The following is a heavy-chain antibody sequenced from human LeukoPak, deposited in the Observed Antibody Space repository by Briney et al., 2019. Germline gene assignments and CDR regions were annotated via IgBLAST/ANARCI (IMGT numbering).Heavy chain of an antibody. CDR2: INHSGST. CDR1: GGSFSGYY. J-gene: IGHJ4*02. V-gene: IGHV4-34*01. D-gene: IGHD5-24*01. Sequence: SETLSLTCAVYGGSFSGYYWSWTRQPPGKGLEWIGEINHSGSTNYNPSLKSRVTISVDTSKNQFSLKLSSVTAADTAVYYCARIEMATIGGHFDYWGQGTLVTVSS. CDR3: ARIEMATIGGHFDY.